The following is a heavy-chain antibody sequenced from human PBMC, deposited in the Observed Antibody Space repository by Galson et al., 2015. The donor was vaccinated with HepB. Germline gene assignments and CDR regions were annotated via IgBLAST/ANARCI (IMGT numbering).Heavy chain of an antibody. CDR2: IDWDDDK. Sequence: PALVKPTQTLTLTCTFSGFSLSTSGMCVSWIRQPPGKALEWLARIDWDDDKYYSTSLKTRLTISKDTSKNQVVLTMTNMDPVDTATYYCARSDHYYGSGDTAGWFDPWGQGTLVTVSS. V-gene: IGHV2-70*11. CDR1: GFSLSTSGMC. J-gene: IGHJ5*02. D-gene: IGHD3-10*01. CDR3: ARSDHYYGSGDTAGWFDP.